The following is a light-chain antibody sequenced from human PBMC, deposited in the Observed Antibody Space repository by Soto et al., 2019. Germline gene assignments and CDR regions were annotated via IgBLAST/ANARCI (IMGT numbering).Light chain of an antibody. CDR1: SGHSNYA. CDR3: QTWGTGFWV. J-gene: IGLJ3*02. V-gene: IGLV4-69*01. CDR2: LNSDGSH. Sequence: QPVLTQSPSASASLGASVKLTCTLSSGHSNYAIAWHQQQPEKGPGYLMKLNSDGSHSKGDGIPDRFSGSSSGAERYLTISSLQSEDEADYYCQTWGTGFWVFGGGTKLTVL.